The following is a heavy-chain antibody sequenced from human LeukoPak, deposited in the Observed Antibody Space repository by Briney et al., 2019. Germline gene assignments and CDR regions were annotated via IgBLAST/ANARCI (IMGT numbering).Heavy chain of an antibody. CDR2: IDSDGSST. CDR1: GFTFSSYW. Sequence: PGGSLSLSCAASGFTFSSYWMHWVRQAPGKGLVWVSRIDSDGSSTSNADSVKGRFTISRDNAKNTMYLEMNSLRAEDTAIYYCARGFTIFGVVNDAFDIWGQGTMVTVSS. V-gene: IGHV3-74*01. J-gene: IGHJ3*02. D-gene: IGHD3-3*01. CDR3: ARGFTIFGVVNDAFDI.